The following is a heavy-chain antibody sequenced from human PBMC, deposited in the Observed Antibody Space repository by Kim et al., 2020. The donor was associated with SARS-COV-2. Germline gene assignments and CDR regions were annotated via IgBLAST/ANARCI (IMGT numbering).Heavy chain of an antibody. CDR3: AKLVGSSSYLPIDS. D-gene: IGHD6-6*01. Sequence: ADSVKGRFTISGDKSKTTLYLQMSSLRAEDTAVYYCAKLVGSSSYLPIDSWGQGTLVTVSS. J-gene: IGHJ4*02. V-gene: IGHV3-23*01.